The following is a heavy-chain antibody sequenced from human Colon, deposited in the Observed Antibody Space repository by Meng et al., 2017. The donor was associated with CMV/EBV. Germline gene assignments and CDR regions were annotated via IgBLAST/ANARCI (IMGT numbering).Heavy chain of an antibody. CDR3: ARGPYNYVRGSCRYNSPGGPRSLYFDH. V-gene: IGHV4-34*01. J-gene: IGHJ4*01. Sequence: WIRQTPGKGQGWLGEINHGGSTNYNASLKSRVTISIDTSKNQFSMNLTSVTAADTAVYFCARGPYNYVRGSCRYNSPGGPRSLYFDHWGQGTLVTVSS. D-gene: IGHD3-16*02. CDR2: INHGGST.